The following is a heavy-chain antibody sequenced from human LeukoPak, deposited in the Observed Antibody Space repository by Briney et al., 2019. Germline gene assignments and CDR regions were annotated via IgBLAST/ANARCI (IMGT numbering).Heavy chain of an antibody. CDR2: IYYSGST. CDR1: GGPISSSSYY. V-gene: IGHV4-39*07. Sequence: SETLSLTCTVSGGPISSSSYYWGWIRQPPGKGLEWIGNIYYSGSTYWNLSLKSRVTISIDTSKKQFSLKLSSVTAADTAVYYCARGRRGMAAAGINKWFDPWGQGILVTVSS. J-gene: IGHJ5*02. D-gene: IGHD6-13*01. CDR3: ARGRRGMAAAGINKWFDP.